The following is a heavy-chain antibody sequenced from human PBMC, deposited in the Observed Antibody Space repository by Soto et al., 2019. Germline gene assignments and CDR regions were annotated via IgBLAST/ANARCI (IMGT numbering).Heavy chain of an antibody. J-gene: IGHJ4*02. D-gene: IGHD2-15*01. CDR2: TYCRSKWYN. V-gene: IGHV6-1*01. Sequence: QVQLQQSGPGLVKPSQTLSLTCAISGDSVSSNSAAWSWIRQSPSRGLEWLGRTYCRSKWYNDFALSVKSRITINTATSKTQFYLQLNSGTPEDTAVYYCARGSYDSKWSWGQGTLVTVSS. CDR3: ARGSYDSKWS. CDR1: GDSVSSNSAA.